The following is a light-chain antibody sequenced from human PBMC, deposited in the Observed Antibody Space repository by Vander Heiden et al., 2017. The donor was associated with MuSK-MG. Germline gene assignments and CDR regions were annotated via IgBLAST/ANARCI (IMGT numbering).Light chain of an antibody. V-gene: IGKV1-5*03. Sequence: DVQMTPSPSTLSASVGDRVTITCRASQSINFWLAWYQQKPGKAPNLLIYKASTLESGVPSRFSGSGSGTEFTLTISSLQPDDSAPYYCQQYESYSPVTFGGGTKVEIK. CDR3: QQYESYSPVT. CDR1: QSINFW. CDR2: KAS. J-gene: IGKJ4*01.